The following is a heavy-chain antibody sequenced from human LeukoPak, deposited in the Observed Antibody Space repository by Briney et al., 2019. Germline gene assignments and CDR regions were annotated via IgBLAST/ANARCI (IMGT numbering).Heavy chain of an antibody. D-gene: IGHD2-15*01. J-gene: IGHJ6*02. CDR3: AREQSRRVGYCSGGSCYSGDYYYYGMDV. V-gene: IGHV3-33*01. Sequence: GGSLRLSCAASGFTFSSYGMHWVRQAPGKGLEWVAVIWYDGSNKYYADSVKGRFTISRDNSKNTLYLQMNSLRAEDTAAYYCAREQSRRVGYCSGGSCYSGDYYYYGMDVWGQGTTVTVSS. CDR1: GFTFSSYG. CDR2: IWYDGSNK.